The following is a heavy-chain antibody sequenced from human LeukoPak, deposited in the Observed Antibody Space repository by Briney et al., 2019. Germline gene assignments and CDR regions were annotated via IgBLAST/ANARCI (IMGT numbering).Heavy chain of an antibody. CDR2: ISSSGSTI. CDR3: ARDSGWNDGIDY. J-gene: IGHJ4*02. V-gene: IGHV3-48*03. CDR1: GFTFSSYE. D-gene: IGHD1-1*01. Sequence: PGGSLRLSCGASGFTFSSYEMNWVRQAPGKGLEWVSYISSSGSTIYYADSVKGRFTISRDNAKNSLYLQMNSLRAEDTAVYYCARDSGWNDGIDYWGQGTLVTVSS.